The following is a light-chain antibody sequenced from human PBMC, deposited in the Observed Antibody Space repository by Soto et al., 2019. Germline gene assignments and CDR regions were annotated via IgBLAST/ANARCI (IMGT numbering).Light chain of an antibody. CDR1: NIGVRS. CDR3: QVWDDSRDQQV. V-gene: IGLV3-21*02. CDR2: DDD. Sequence: SYELTQAPSVSVAPGQTASITCGANNIGVRSVHWHQKKPGQAPVLVVYDDDARPSGIPGRFSGSNSWNTATLTITRVEAGDEADYYCQVWDDSRDQQVFGGGTKLTVL. J-gene: IGLJ3*02.